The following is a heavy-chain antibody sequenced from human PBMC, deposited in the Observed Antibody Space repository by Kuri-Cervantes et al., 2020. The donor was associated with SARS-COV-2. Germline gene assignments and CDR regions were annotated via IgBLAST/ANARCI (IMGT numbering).Heavy chain of an antibody. Sequence: GEFLKISCAASGFTFSSYGMHWVRQAPGKGLEWVAVIWYDGSNKYYADSVKGRFTISRDNSKNTLYLQMNSLRAEDTAVYYCARGGDIVVVPAAIEFLRRFDPWGQGTLVTVSS. CDR3: ARGGDIVVVPAAIEFLRRFDP. D-gene: IGHD2-2*01. CDR1: GFTFSSYG. J-gene: IGHJ5*02. CDR2: IWYDGSNK. V-gene: IGHV3-33*08.